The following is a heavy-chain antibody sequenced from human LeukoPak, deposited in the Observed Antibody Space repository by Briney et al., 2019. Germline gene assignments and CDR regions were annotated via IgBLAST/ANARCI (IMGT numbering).Heavy chain of an antibody. V-gene: IGHV3-7*01. Sequence: PGGSLRLSCVGSGFTFSSYWMSWVRQAPGKGLEGVANIKQDGSEKYYVDSVKGRFTISRDNAKNSLYLQMNSLRAEDTAVYYCARDLSGPTYGMDVWGQGTTVTVSS. D-gene: IGHD5-12*01. CDR3: ARDLSGPTYGMDV. CDR2: IKQDGSEK. CDR1: GFTFSSYW. J-gene: IGHJ6*02.